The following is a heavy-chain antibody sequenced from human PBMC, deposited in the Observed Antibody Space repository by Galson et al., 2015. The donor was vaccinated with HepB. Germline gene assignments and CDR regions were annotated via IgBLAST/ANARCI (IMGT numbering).Heavy chain of an antibody. CDR3: ARDGPNIQIFGYFDY. CDR2: MSFDGSTK. Sequence: SLRLSCAASGFIFSSYVMRWVRQAPGKGLEWVALMSFDGSTKFYADSVKGRFTISRDTSKNTLFLQMNSLRAEDTAVYYCARDGPNIQIFGYFDYWGQGALVTVSS. CDR1: GFIFSSYV. D-gene: IGHD2/OR15-2a*01. V-gene: IGHV3-30-3*01. J-gene: IGHJ4*02.